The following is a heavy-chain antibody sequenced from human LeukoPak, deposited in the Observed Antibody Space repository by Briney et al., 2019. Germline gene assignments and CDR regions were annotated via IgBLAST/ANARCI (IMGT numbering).Heavy chain of an antibody. Sequence: GESLKISCKGSGYSFTSYWIGWVRQMPGKGLELMGIIYPGDSDTTYSPSFQGQVTISADKSISTAYLQWSSLKASDTAMYYRARQTQGDGYNFIDYWGQGTLVTVSS. J-gene: IGHJ4*02. V-gene: IGHV5-51*01. D-gene: IGHD5-24*01. CDR2: IYPGDSDT. CDR1: GYSFTSYW. CDR3: ARQTQGDGYNFIDY.